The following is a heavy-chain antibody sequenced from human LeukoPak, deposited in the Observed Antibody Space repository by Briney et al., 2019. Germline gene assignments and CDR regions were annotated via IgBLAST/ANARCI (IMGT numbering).Heavy chain of an antibody. V-gene: IGHV4-34*01. D-gene: IGHD3-22*01. CDR2: INHSGST. Sequence: SETLSLTCAVYGGSFSGYYWSWIRQPPGKGLEWIGEINHSGSTNYNPSLKSRVTISVDTSKNQFSLKLSSVTAADTAAYYCARAHDYYDSSGELDYWGQGTLVTVSS. J-gene: IGHJ4*02. CDR1: GGSFSGYY. CDR3: ARAHDYYDSSGELDY.